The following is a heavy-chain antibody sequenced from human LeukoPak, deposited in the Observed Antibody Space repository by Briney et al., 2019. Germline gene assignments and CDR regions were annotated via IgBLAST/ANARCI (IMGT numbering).Heavy chain of an antibody. CDR3: ARDSKYCSGGSCYADWFDP. J-gene: IGHJ5*02. CDR2: ISAYNGNT. V-gene: IGHV1-18*01. D-gene: IGHD2-15*01. Sequence: GASVKVSCKASGYTFTSYGISWVRQAPGQGLEWMGWISAYNGNTNYAQKLQDRVTMTTDTSTSTAYMELRSLRSDDTAVYYCARDSKYCSGGSCYADWFDPWGQGTLVTVSS. CDR1: GYTFTSYG.